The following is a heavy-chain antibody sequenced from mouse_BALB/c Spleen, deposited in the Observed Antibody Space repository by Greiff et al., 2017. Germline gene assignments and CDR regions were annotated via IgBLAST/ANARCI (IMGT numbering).Heavy chain of an antibody. CDR3: ATNWDLDY. CDR1: GYTFTSYW. CDR2: INPSTGYT. Sequence: VQLQQSGAELAKPGASVKMSCKASGYTFTSYWMHWVKQRPGQGLEWIGYINPSTGYTEYNLKFKDKATLTADKSSSTAYMQLSSLTSEDSAVYYCATNWDLDYWGQGTTLTVSS. D-gene: IGHD4-1*01. V-gene: IGHV1-7*01. J-gene: IGHJ2*01.